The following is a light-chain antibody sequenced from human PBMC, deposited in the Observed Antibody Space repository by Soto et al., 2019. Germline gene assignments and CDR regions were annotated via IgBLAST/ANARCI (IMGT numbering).Light chain of an antibody. CDR2: DAS. V-gene: IGKV3-11*01. J-gene: IGKJ1*01. Sequence: IVLTQSPGTMSLSPGERATLSCRASQSVSSYLAWYQQKPGQAPRLLSYDASNRATGIPARFSGSVSGTDFTLTISSLEPEDYAFYDCQQRSNWLTWTFGQGTKLYI. CDR3: QQRSNWLTWT. CDR1: QSVSSY.